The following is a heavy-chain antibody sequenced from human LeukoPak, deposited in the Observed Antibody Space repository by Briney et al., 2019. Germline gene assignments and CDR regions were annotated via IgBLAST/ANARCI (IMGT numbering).Heavy chain of an antibody. V-gene: IGHV5-51*01. CDR1: GYSFTSYW. D-gene: IGHD3-10*01. CDR3: ARHPRGFWFGEFDDAFDI. J-gene: IGHJ3*02. CDR2: IYPGDSDT. Sequence: GESLKISCNGSGYSFTSYWIGWVRQVPGKGLEWMGIIYPGDSDTRYSPSFQGQVTISADKSISTAYLQWSSLKASDTAMYYCARHPRGFWFGEFDDAFDIWGQGTMVTVSS.